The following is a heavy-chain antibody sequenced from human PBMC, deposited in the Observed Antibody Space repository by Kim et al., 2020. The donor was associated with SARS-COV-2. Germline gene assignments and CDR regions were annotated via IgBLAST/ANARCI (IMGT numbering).Heavy chain of an antibody. Sequence: SETLSLTCTVSGGSISSYYWSWIRQPPGKGLEWIGYIYYSGSTNYNPSLKSRVTISVDTSKNQFSLKLSSVTAADTAVYYCARLNLWFGEGFDPWGQGTL. CDR1: GGSISSYY. CDR3: ARLNLWFGEGFDP. V-gene: IGHV4-59*08. J-gene: IGHJ5*02. D-gene: IGHD3-10*01. CDR2: IYYSGST.